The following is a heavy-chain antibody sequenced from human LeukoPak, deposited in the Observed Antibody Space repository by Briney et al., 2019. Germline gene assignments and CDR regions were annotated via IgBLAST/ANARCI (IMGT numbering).Heavy chain of an antibody. J-gene: IGHJ4*02. V-gene: IGHV3-53*01. D-gene: IGHD1-26*01. CDR1: GFTVSSNY. Sequence: GGSLRLSCAASGFTVSSNYMSWVRQAPGKGLEWVSVIYSGGSTYYADSMRGRFTISRDNSKNTLYLQMNSLRAEDTAVYYCARVRPRVGAEYYFDYWGQGTLVTVSS. CDR2: IYSGGST. CDR3: ARVRPRVGAEYYFDY.